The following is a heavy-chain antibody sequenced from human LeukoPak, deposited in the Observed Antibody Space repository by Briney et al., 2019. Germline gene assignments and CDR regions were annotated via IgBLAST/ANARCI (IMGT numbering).Heavy chain of an antibody. Sequence: PGGSLRLSCAASGFAFSSYDMHWVRQVSGKGLEWVSAIGHAGDTYYADSVKGRFTISREDAKNCFFLQMNSLRAGDTAVYLCAALGDSIYWGQGTLVTVSS. CDR3: AALGDSIY. D-gene: IGHD1-26*01. CDR2: IGHAGDT. J-gene: IGHJ4*02. V-gene: IGHV3-13*01. CDR1: GFAFSSYD.